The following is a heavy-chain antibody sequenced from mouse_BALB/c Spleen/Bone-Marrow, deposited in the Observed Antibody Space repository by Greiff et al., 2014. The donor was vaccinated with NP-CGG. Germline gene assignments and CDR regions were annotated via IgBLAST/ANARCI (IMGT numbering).Heavy chain of an antibody. CDR3: ARDHFDH. J-gene: IGHJ2*01. CDR2: ILPGSVTT. CDR1: GYTFSSYW. V-gene: IGHV1-9*01. Sequence: QVQLQQSGAELMKPGASVKISCKATGYTFSSYWIEWIKQRPGHGLEGIGEILPGSVTTNYNGRFKGKATFTADTSSNTAYMQLSSLTAEDSAVYYCARDHFDHWGPGTTLTVSS.